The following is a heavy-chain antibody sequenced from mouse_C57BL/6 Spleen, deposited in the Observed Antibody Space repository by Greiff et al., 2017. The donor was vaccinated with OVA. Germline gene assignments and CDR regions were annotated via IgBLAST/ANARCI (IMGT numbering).Heavy chain of an antibody. CDR2: IRNKANGYTT. V-gene: IGHV7-3*01. D-gene: IGHD3-3*01. CDR1: GFTFTDYY. J-gene: IGHJ1*03. Sequence: EVHLVESGGGLVQPGGSLSLSCAASGFTFTDYYMSWVRQPPGKALEWLGFIRNKANGYTTEYSASVKGRFTISRANSQSILYLQRKALRPENSATYSEERAGQRYPNWYFEVWGTGTPVTVSA. CDR3: ERAGQRYPNWYFEV.